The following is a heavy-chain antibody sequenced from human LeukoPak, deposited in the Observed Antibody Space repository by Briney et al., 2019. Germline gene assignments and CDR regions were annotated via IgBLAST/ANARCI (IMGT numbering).Heavy chain of an antibody. Sequence: ASVKVSCKASGYTFTSYGISWVRQAPGQGLEWMGWISAYNGNTNYAQKLQGRVTMTTDTSTSTAYMELRSLRSDDTAVYYCARGEPYYYGSGGSRYFDYWGQGTLVTVSS. V-gene: IGHV1-18*04. J-gene: IGHJ4*02. D-gene: IGHD3-10*01. CDR1: GYTFTSYG. CDR3: ARGEPYYYGSGGSRYFDY. CDR2: ISAYNGNT.